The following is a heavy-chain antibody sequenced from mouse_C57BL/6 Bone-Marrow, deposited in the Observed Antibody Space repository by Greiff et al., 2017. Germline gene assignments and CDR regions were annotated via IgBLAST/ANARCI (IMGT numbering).Heavy chain of an antibody. Sequence: QVQLQQSGAELARPGASVKLSCKASGYTFTSYGISWVKQRTGQGLEWIGELYPRSGNTYYNEKFQGKATLTADKSSSTAYMELLSLTSEDSAVYFCAFITTVVATENWYVDVWGTGTTVTVSS. J-gene: IGHJ1*03. V-gene: IGHV1-81*01. CDR2: LYPRSGNT. CDR3: AFITTVVATENWYVDV. D-gene: IGHD1-1*01. CDR1: GYTFTSYG.